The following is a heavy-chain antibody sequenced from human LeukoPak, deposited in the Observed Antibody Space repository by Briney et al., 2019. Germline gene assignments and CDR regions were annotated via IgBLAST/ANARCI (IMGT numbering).Heavy chain of an antibody. CDR3: AKPKEDDYVWGSYRYYFDY. D-gene: IGHD3-16*02. CDR2: IRYDGSNK. V-gene: IGHV3-30*02. J-gene: IGHJ4*02. CDR1: GFTFGSYG. Sequence: GGSLRLSCAASGFTFGSYGMHWVRQAPGKGLEWVAFIRYDGSNKYYADSVKGRFTISRDNSKNTLYLQMNSLRAEDTAVYYCAKPKEDDYVWGSYRYYFDYWGQGTLVTVSS.